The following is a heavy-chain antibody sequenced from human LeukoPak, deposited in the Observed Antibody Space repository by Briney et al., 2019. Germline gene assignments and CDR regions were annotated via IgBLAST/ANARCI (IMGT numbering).Heavy chain of an antibody. CDR2: VCYSGST. J-gene: IGHJ4*02. V-gene: IGHV4-59*11. CDR3: ARGDGYNRY. D-gene: IGHD5-24*01. CDR1: GGSISSHC. Sequence: SETLSLTCTVSGGSISSHCWSWIRQSAGKGLEWIGYVCYSGSTNYNPSLKSRVTISVDTSKNQFSLNLSSVTAADTAVYYCARGDGYNRYWGQGTLVTVSS.